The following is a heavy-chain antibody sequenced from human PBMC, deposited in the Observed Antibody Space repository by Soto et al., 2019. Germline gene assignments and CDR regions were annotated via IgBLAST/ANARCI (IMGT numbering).Heavy chain of an antibody. Sequence: GGSLRLSCAASGFTFSSYWMSWVRQAPGKGLEWVANIKQDGSEKYYVDSVKGRFTISRDNAKNSLYLQMNSLRAEDTAVYYCARLPTRTIFGVVISQYYFDYWGQGTLVTVSS. CDR3: ARLPTRTIFGVVISQYYFDY. CDR1: GFTFSSYW. CDR2: IKQDGSEK. D-gene: IGHD3-3*01. V-gene: IGHV3-7*05. J-gene: IGHJ4*02.